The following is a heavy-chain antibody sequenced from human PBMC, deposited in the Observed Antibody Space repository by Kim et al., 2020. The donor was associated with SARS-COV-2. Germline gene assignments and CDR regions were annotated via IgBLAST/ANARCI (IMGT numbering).Heavy chain of an antibody. V-gene: IGHV3-53*01. CDR3: ARVLHDYGDYVADY. Sequence: GGSLRLSCAASGFTVSRNYMSWVRQAPGKGLEWVSVIYSGGSTYYADSVKGRFTISRDNSKNTLYLQMNSLRAEDTAVYYCARVLHDYGDYVADYWGQGTLVTVSS. CDR1: GFTVSRNY. CDR2: IYSGGST. J-gene: IGHJ4*02. D-gene: IGHD4-17*01.